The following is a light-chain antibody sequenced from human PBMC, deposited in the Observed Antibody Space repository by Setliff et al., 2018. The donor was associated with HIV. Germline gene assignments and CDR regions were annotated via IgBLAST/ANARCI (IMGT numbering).Light chain of an antibody. J-gene: IGLJ3*02. CDR2: KNN. Sequence: QSVLTQSPSASGAPGQGVTIPCSGSSSNIGTNYVYWYQQLPGTAPKLLIYKNNQRPSGVPARFSGSMSGTSASLAISGLRSEDEADYYCEAWDDSLSVRVFGGGTKVTVL. V-gene: IGLV1-47*01. CDR1: SSNIGTNY. CDR3: EAWDDSLSVRV.